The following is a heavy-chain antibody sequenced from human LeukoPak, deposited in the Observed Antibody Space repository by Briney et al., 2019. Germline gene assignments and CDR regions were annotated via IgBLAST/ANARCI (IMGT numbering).Heavy chain of an antibody. CDR3: ARDMWGRSGWYRGIYFDY. V-gene: IGHV3-7*01. CDR1: GFIFTNYF. CDR2: IKHDGSEK. D-gene: IGHD6-19*01. J-gene: IGHJ4*02. Sequence: GGSLRLSCAASGFIFTNYFMSWVRQAPGKGLEWVASIKHDGSEKYYVDSVRGRFTISRDNAKNSLYLQMNSLRAEDTAVYYCARDMWGRSGWYRGIYFDYWGQGTLVTVSS.